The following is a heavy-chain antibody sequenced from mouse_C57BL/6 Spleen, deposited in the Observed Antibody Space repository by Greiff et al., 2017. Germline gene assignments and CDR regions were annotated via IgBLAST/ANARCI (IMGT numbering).Heavy chain of an antibody. Sequence: VHLVESGPGLVQPSQSLSITCTVPGFSLTSYGVHWVRQSPGKGLAWLGVIWSGGSTDYNAAFISRLSISKYNSKSQVFFKMNSLQADDTAIYYWARNRGYYYAMDYSDQGASVTVS. J-gene: IGHJ4*01. V-gene: IGHV2-2*01. CDR2: IWSGGST. CDR1: GFSLTSYG. CDR3: ARNRGYYYAMDY.